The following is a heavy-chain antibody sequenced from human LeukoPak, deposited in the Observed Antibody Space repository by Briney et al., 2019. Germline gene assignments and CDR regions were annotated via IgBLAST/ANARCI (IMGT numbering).Heavy chain of an antibody. CDR2: IAYDGSSE. V-gene: IGHV3-30*18. CDR1: GFTFSSHG. D-gene: IGHD6-13*01. CDR3: AKDRDIAVAGTDDAFDI. Sequence: GGSLRLSCAASGFTFSSHGMHWVRQAPGKRLEWVAVIAYDGSSEYYADSVKGRFTISRDNSKKTLYLQMNSLRAEDTAVYYCAKDRDIAVAGTDDAFDIWGQGTMVTVSS. J-gene: IGHJ3*02.